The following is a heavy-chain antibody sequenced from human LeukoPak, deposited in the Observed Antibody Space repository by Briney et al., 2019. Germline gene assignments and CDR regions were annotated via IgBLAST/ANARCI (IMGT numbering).Heavy chain of an antibody. Sequence: ASVKVSCKASGYTFTGYYMHWVRQAPGQGLVWMGWINPNSGATSYAQNFQGRVTLTGDTSICTAYMELTGLTSADTAMYYCARGGGSGAQYEYWGQGTLVTVSS. J-gene: IGHJ4*02. CDR3: ARGGGSGAQYEY. CDR2: INPNSGAT. V-gene: IGHV1-2*02. CDR1: GYTFTGYY. D-gene: IGHD3-10*01.